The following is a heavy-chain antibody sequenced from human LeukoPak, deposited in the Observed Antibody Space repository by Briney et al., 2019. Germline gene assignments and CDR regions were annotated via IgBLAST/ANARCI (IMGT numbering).Heavy chain of an antibody. CDR1: GGSISSYY. V-gene: IGHV4-59*01. Sequence: SETLSLTCTVSGGSISSYYWSWIRQPPGKGLEWIGYIYYSWSTNYNPSLKSRVTISVDTSKNQFSLKLSSVTAADTAVYYCASWTSYYYDSSGYQDAFDIWGQGTMVTVSS. CDR3: ASWTSYYYDSSGYQDAFDI. CDR2: IYYSWST. J-gene: IGHJ3*02. D-gene: IGHD3-22*01.